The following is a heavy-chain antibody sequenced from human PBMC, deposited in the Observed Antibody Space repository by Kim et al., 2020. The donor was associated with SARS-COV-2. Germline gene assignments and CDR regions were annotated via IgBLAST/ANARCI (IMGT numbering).Heavy chain of an antibody. CDR2: ISGSGGST. V-gene: IGHV3-23*01. D-gene: IGHD3-16*01. J-gene: IGHJ6*02. CDR3: AKEAFLGDYYYYGMDV. CDR1: GFTFSSYA. Sequence: GGSLRLSCAASGFTFSSYAMSWVRQAPGKGLEWVSAISGSGGSTYYADSVKGRFTISRDNSKNTLYLQMNSLRAEDTAVYYCAKEAFLGDYYYYGMDVWGQGTTVTVSS.